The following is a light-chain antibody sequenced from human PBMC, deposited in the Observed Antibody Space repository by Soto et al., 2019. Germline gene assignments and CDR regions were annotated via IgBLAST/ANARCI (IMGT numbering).Light chain of an antibody. CDR1: SSDVGGYNY. CDR3: CSYTSSTIYV. CDR2: DVS. J-gene: IGLJ1*01. V-gene: IGLV2-14*01. Sequence: QSVLTQPASVPGSPGQSITISCTGTSSDVGGYNYVSWYQQHPGKAPKLMIYDVSNRPSGVSNRFSGSKSGNTASLTISGLQAEDEADYYCCSYTSSTIYVFGTGTKVTVL.